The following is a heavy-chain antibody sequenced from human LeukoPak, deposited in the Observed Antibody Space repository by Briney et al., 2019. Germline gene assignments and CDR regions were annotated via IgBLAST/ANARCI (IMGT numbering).Heavy chain of an antibody. V-gene: IGHV1-2*02. CDR3: ARGEIAGSFSYDY. D-gene: IGHD6-13*01. J-gene: IGHJ4*02. CDR2: INPNSGGT. Sequence: ASVKVSCKASGYTFTGYYMHWVRQAPGQGLEWMGWINPNSGGTNYAQKFQGRVTMTRDTSISTAYMELSRLRSDDTAVYYCARGEIAGSFSYDYWGQGTLGTVSS. CDR1: GYTFTGYY.